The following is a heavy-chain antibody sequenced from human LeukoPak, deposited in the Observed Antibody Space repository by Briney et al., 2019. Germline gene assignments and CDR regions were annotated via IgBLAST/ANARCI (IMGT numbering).Heavy chain of an antibody. D-gene: IGHD3-22*01. CDR3: ARDYDSSGYYESDAFDI. V-gene: IGHV3-74*01. CDR2: INSDGSST. J-gene: IGHJ3*02. Sequence: PGGSLRLPCAASGFTFSNYWMHWVRQAPGKGLVWVSRINSDGSSTSYADSVKGRFTISGDNAKNTLYLQMNSLRAEDTAVYYCARDYDSSGYYESDAFDIWGQGTMVTVSS. CDR1: GFTFSNYW.